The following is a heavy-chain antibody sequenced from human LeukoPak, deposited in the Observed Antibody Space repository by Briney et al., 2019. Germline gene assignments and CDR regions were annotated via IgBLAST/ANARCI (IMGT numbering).Heavy chain of an antibody. V-gene: IGHV4-61*02. CDR3: ARGAFWSAYSGVDY. CDR2: IYTSGST. J-gene: IGHJ4*02. Sequence: PSQTLSLTCTVSGGSISSGSYYWSWIRQPAGKGLEWIGRIYTSGSTNYNPSLKSRVTISVDTSKNQFSLKLSSVTAADTAVYYCARGAFWSAYSGVDYWGQGTLVTVPS. D-gene: IGHD3-3*01. CDR1: GGSISSGSYY.